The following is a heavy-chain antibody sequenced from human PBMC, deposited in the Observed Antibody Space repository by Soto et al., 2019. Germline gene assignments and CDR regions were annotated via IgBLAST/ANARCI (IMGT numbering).Heavy chain of an antibody. D-gene: IGHD4-17*01. V-gene: IGHV5-10-1*01. CDR1: GYSFTSYW. CDR2: IDPSDSYT. CDR3: ASTLTYGDYDYYYGMDV. Sequence: PGESLKISCKGSGYSFTSYWISWVRQMPGKGLEWMGRIDPSDSYTNYSPSFQGHVTISADKSISTAYLQWSSLKASDTAMYYCASTLTYGDYDYYYGMDVWGQGTTVTVPS. J-gene: IGHJ6*02.